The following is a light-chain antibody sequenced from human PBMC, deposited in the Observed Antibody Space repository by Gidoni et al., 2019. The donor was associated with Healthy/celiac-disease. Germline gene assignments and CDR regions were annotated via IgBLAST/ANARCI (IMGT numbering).Light chain of an antibody. CDR1: QDISNY. CDR3: QQYDNPYT. Sequence: DIQMTQSPSSLSASVGDRVTITCQASQDISNYLNWYQQKPGKAPKLLIYDASNLETGVPSMFSGSGSGTDFTFTISSLQPEDIATYYCQQYDNPYTFGQXTKLEIK. J-gene: IGKJ2*01. V-gene: IGKV1-33*01. CDR2: DAS.